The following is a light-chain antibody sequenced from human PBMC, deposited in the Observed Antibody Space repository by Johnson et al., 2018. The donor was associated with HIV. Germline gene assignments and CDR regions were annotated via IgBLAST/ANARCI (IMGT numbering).Light chain of an antibody. CDR2: ENN. Sequence: QSVLTQPPSVSAAPGQKVTISCSGSSSNIGNNSVFLYQQLPGTAPKLLIYENNKRPSGIPDRFSGSKSAPSATLAIPGLPTGDEADYYCGTWDSSLSAGVFGTGTKVTVL. CDR3: GTWDSSLSAGV. J-gene: IGLJ1*01. V-gene: IGLV1-51*02. CDR1: SSNIGNNS.